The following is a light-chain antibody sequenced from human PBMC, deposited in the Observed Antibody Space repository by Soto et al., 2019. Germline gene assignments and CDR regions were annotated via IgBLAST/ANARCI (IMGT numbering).Light chain of an antibody. CDR3: CSLTTSHTYV. J-gene: IGLJ1*01. Sequence: QSVLTQPASVSGSLGQSITISCTGTNNDVGGYDFVSWYQQHPGKAPRLMIYEVRNRPSGVSTRFSGSKSGNTASLTISGLQADDEADYHCCSLTTSHTYVFGSGTKVTVL. CDR1: NNDVGGYDF. CDR2: EVR. V-gene: IGLV2-14*01.